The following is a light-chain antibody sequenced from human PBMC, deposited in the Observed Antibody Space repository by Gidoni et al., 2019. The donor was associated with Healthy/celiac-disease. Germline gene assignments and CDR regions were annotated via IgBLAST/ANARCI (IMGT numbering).Light chain of an antibody. CDR2: DVS. CDR1: SSDVGGYNY. Sequence: QSALTQPRSESGSPGQSVTISCTGTSSDVGGYNYVAWYQQHPGKAPKLMIYDVSKRPSGVPDRFSGSKSCNTASLTISGLQAEDEADYYCCSYAGSYTFGGYVFGTGTKVTVL. V-gene: IGLV2-11*01. CDR3: CSYAGSYTFGGYV. J-gene: IGLJ1*01.